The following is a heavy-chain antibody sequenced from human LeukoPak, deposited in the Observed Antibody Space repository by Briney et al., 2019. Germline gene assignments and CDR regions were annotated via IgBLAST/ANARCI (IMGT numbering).Heavy chain of an antibody. CDR1: GRSISSGSYY. Sequence: SQTLSLTCTVSGRSISSGSYYWSWIRQPAGKVLDRIGRIYTSGSTNYNPSLKSRVTISVDTSKNQFSLKLSSVTAADTAVYYCARADLGYCSSTSCYPFFDYWGQGTLVTVSS. CDR3: ARADLGYCSSTSCYPFFDY. D-gene: IGHD2-2*01. V-gene: IGHV4-61*02. J-gene: IGHJ4*02. CDR2: IYTSGST.